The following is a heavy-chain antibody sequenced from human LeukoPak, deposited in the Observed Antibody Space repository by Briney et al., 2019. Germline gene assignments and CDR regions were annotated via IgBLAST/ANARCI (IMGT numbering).Heavy chain of an antibody. Sequence: GEALKISYKGSGYSFTRYWIGWVRQMPGKGLGGMGIIYPGDSDARYSPSFQGQVTISADKSISTAYLQWSSLKASDTAKYYCARLRVAGFDYWGQGTLVTVSS. V-gene: IGHV5-51*01. CDR3: ARLRVAGFDY. CDR2: IYPGDSDA. J-gene: IGHJ4*02. CDR1: GYSFTRYW. D-gene: IGHD6-19*01.